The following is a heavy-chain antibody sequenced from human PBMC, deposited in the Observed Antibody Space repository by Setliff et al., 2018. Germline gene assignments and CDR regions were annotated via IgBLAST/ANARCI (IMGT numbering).Heavy chain of an antibody. Sequence: SGPTLVNPTQTLTLTCTFSGFSLSTSLVGVGWIRQPPGKALEWLALIYWNDEKRYSPSLKSRLTITKDTSKNQVVLTMTNMDPVDTATYYCAHIAGGGNSPRHDYSGQGTLVTVSS. V-gene: IGHV2-5*01. CDR1: GFSLSTSLVG. J-gene: IGHJ4*02. CDR3: AHIAGGGNSPRHDY. D-gene: IGHD2-21*01. CDR2: IYWNDEK.